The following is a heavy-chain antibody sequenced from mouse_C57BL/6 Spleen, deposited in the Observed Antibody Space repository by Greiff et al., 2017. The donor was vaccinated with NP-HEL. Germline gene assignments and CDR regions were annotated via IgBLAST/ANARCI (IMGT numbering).Heavy chain of an antibody. CDR3: ARSPTGWYFDY. Sequence: QVQLQQPGAELVKPGASVKLSCKASGYTFTSYWMHWVKQRPGQGLEWIGMIHPNSGSTNYNEKFKSKATLTVDKSSSTAYMQLSSLTSEDSAVYYCARSPTGWYFDYWGQGTTLTVSS. CDR1: GYTFTSYW. J-gene: IGHJ2*01. V-gene: IGHV1-64*01. CDR2: IHPNSGST. D-gene: IGHD2-2*01.